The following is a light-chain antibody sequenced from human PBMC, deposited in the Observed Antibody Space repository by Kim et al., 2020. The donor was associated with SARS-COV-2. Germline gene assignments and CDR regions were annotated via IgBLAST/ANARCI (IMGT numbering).Light chain of an antibody. J-gene: IGLJ2*01. CDR1: SSNIGAGYD. Sequence: GQRVTISCTGSSSNIGAGYDVHWYQQLPGTAPKLLIYGNSNRPSGVPDRFSGSKSDTSASLAITGLQAEDEADYYCQSYDSSLSVVFGGGTKLTVL. V-gene: IGLV1-40*01. CDR2: GNS. CDR3: QSYDSSLSVV.